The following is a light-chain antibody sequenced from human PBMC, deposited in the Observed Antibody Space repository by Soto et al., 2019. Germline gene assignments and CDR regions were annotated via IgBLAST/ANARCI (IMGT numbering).Light chain of an antibody. V-gene: IGLV2-14*01. Sequence: QSVLAQPPSVSGSPGQAITISCIGSSSDVGAHNFVSWYQHHPGKAPKLMIYEVSNRPSGVSNRFSGSKSGNTASLTISGLQAEDEADYYCNSYTSSNTYVFGSGTKVTVL. CDR3: NSYTSSNTYV. J-gene: IGLJ1*01. CDR2: EVS. CDR1: SSDVGAHNF.